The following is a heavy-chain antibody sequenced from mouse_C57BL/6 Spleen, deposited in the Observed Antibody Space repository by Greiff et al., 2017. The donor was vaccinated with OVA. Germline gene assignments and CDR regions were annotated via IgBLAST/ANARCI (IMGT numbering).Heavy chain of an antibody. CDR1: GFTFSDYG. J-gene: IGHJ1*03. CDR3: ARGITTVVRTEYFDV. CDR2: ISSGSSTI. Sequence: EVKLMESGGGLVKPGGSLKLSCAASGFTFSDYGMHWVRQAPEKGLEWVAYISSGSSTIYYADTVKGRFTISRDNAKNTLFLQMTSLRSEDTAMYYCARGITTVVRTEYFDVWGTGTTVTVSS. V-gene: IGHV5-17*01. D-gene: IGHD1-1*01.